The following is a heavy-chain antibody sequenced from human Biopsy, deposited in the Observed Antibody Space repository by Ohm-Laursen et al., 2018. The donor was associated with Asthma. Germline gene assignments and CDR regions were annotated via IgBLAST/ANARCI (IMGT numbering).Heavy chain of an antibody. CDR2: INAANGNT. V-gene: IGHV1-3*01. J-gene: IGHJ3*02. CDR1: GDSFSNYA. CDR3: ARTYFDFLTGQVHDAFAI. D-gene: IGHD3-9*01. Sequence: SVKVSCKASGDSFSNYAISWVRQAPGHSLEWMGWINAANGNTKYSQKFQGRLTISRDTSASTAYMDLSSLRSEDTAVYYCARTYFDFLTGQVHDAFAIWGQGTVVTVSS.